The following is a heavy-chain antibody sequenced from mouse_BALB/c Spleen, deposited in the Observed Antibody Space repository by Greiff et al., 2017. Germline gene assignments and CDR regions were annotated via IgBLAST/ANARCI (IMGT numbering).Heavy chain of an antibody. D-gene: IGHD1-1*01. J-gene: IGHJ2*01. CDR1: GFNFKDYY. V-gene: IGHV14-4*02. CDR2: IDPENGDT. CDR3: NAHYYCSRVDY. Sequence: EVQLQQSGAELVRPGASVKLSCTASGFNFKDYYMHWVKQSPEQGLEWIGWIDPENGDTEYAPKFQGKATMTADTSSNTAYLHLSSLTSEDTAVYYCNAHYYCSRVDYWGQGTTLTVSS.